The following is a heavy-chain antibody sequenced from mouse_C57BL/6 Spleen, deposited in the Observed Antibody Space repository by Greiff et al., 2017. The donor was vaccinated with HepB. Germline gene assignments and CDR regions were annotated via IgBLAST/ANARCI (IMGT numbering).Heavy chain of an antibody. CDR3: ERKGTSYYFDY. Sequence: QVQLQQSDAELVKPGASVKISCKVSGYTFTDHAIHWMKQRPEQGLEWIGYIYPRDGSTKYNEKFKGKATLTADTSSSTAYMQLNSLTSEDSAVYFCERKGTSYYFDYWGQGTTLTVSS. J-gene: IGHJ2*01. V-gene: IGHV1-78*01. CDR2: IYPRDGST. D-gene: IGHD1-2*01. CDR1: GYTFTDHA.